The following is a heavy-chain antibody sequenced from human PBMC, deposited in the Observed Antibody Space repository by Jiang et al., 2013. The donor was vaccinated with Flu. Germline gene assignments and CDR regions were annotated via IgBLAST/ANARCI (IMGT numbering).Heavy chain of an antibody. CDR2: ISYDGSNK. V-gene: IGHV3-30-3*01. Sequence: VQLLESGGGVVQPGRSLRLSCAASGFTFSSYAMHWVRQAPGKGLEWVAVISYDGSNKYYADSVKGRFTISRDNSKNTLYLQMNSLRAEDTAVYYCAREGIDYGGSFYYYYGMDVWGQGTTVTVSS. J-gene: IGHJ6*02. CDR1: GFTFSSYA. CDR3: AREGIDYGGSFYYYYGMDV. D-gene: IGHD4-23*01.